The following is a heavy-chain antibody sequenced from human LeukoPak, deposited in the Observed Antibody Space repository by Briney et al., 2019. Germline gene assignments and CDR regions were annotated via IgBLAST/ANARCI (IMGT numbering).Heavy chain of an antibody. CDR3: ARGKYYYDSNSSYRYFDP. J-gene: IGHJ5*02. Sequence: SETLSLTCTVSGGSISSYYWNWIRQPAGKGLEWIGRIYTTGNANYNPSLKSRVTMSIDTSKKQFSLSLSSVTAADTAVYYCARGKYYYDSNSSYRYFDPWGQGTLVTVSS. V-gene: IGHV4-4*07. D-gene: IGHD3-22*01. CDR1: GGSISSYY. CDR2: IYTTGNA.